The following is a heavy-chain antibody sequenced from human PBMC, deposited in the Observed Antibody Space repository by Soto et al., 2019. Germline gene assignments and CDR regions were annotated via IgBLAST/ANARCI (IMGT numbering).Heavy chain of an antibody. J-gene: IGHJ4*02. CDR2: ISYDGSNK. CDR1: GFTFSSYA. D-gene: IGHD6-13*01. Sequence: GGSLRLSCAASGFTFSSYAMHWVRQAPGKGLEWVAVISYDGSNKYYADSVKGRFTISRDNSKNTLYLQMNSLRAEDTAVYYCARDQEDEWYSSSWSLDYWGQGTLVTVSS. CDR3: ARDQEDEWYSSSWSLDY. V-gene: IGHV3-30-3*01.